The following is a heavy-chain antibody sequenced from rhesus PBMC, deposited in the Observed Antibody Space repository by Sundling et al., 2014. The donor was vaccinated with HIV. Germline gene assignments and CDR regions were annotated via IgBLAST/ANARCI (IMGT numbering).Heavy chain of an antibody. CDR3: AKGDNWNYVDAFDF. D-gene: IGHD1-26*01. CDR2: INSGGTST. CDR1: GFTFSSYG. V-gene: IGHV3-103*01. J-gene: IGHJ3*01. Sequence: EVQLVETGGGLVQPGGSLKLSCAASGFTFSSYGMTWVRQAPGKGLEWVSVINSGGTSTYYADSVKGRFTISRDNSKNTLSLQMNSLRAEDTAVYYCAKGDNWNYVDAFDFWGQGLRVTVSS.